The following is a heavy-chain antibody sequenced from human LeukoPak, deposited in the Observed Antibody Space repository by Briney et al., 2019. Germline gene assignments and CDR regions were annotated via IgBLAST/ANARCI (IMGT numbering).Heavy chain of an antibody. Sequence: ASVKVSFKASGYTLISHDISWVRQAPGQGLEWMGWINPNSGGTNYAQNFQGRVTMTRDTSISTAYMELTSLRSDDTAVYYCATARDRNSVYSSFDYWGQGTLVTVSS. D-gene: IGHD5/OR15-5a*01. CDR3: ATARDRNSVYSSFDY. CDR1: GYTLISHD. J-gene: IGHJ4*02. CDR2: INPNSGGT. V-gene: IGHV1-2*02.